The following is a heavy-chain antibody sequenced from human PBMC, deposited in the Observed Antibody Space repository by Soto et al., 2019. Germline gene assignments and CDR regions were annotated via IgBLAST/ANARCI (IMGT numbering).Heavy chain of an antibody. D-gene: IGHD2-15*01. V-gene: IGHV3-23*01. CDR3: AKDYTVAADPSSVILFDY. Sequence: GGSLRLSCAASGFTFNHCAMSWVRQAPGKGLEWVSIIIANGGTFYADSVKGRFTISRDNSKNTVYLQMSSLRVEDTAIYYCAKDYTVAADPSSVILFDYWGQGALVTVSS. CDR1: GFTFNHCA. J-gene: IGHJ4*02. CDR2: IIANGGT.